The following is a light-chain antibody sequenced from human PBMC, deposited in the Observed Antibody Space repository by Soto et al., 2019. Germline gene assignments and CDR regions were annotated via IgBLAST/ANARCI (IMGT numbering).Light chain of an antibody. CDR3: ASWDYSLSGVL. CDR1: SSNIGTND. CDR2: RSN. Sequence: QSVLTQPPSASGTPGQRVTISCSGSSSNIGTNDAFWYQQLPGTAPKLLIYRSNQRPSGVPDRFSGSKSGTSASLAISGLRSEDEADHYCASWDYSLSGVLFGGGTKLTVL. V-gene: IGLV1-47*01. J-gene: IGLJ2*01.